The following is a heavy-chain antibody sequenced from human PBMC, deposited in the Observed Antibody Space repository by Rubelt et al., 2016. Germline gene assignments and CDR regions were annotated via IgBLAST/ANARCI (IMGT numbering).Heavy chain of an antibody. CDR1: GGSFSGYY. Sequence: QVQLQQWGAGLLKPSETLSLTCVVYGGSFSGYYWTWIRLPPGKGLEWIGEIDHRGSTNYNPSLKSRVIMSVDTSRNQFSLKLGSVTAADTAVYYCATGLQAQRSFDYWGQGTLVTVSS. D-gene: IGHD3-16*01. CDR2: IDHRGST. CDR3: ATGLQAQRSFDY. V-gene: IGHV4-34*01. J-gene: IGHJ4*02.